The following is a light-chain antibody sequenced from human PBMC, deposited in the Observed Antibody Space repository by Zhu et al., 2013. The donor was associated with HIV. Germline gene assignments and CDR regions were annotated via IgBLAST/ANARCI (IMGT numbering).Light chain of an antibody. CDR1: QGIRND. CDR2: AAS. J-gene: IGKJ1*01. V-gene: IGKV1-6*01. CDR3: QQYHTYRT. Sequence: AIQMTQSPSSLSASVGDRVTITCRASQGIRNDLGWYQQKPGKAPKLLIYAASTLQSGVPSRFSGSVSGTEFTLTISSLQPDDFATYYCQQYHTYRTFGQGTKVEV.